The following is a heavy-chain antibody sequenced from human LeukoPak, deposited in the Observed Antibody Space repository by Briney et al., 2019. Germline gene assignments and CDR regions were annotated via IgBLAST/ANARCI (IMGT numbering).Heavy chain of an antibody. V-gene: IGHV4-30-4*08. D-gene: IGHD3-9*01. CDR3: ASINYDILTGYQTGNFDY. J-gene: IGHJ4*02. CDR1: GGSISSGDYY. Sequence: SQTLSLTCTVSGGSISSGDYYWRWIRQPPGKGLEWIGYIYYSGSTYYNPSLKSRVTISVDTSKNQFSLKLSSVTAADTAVYYCASINYDILTGYQTGNFDYWGQGTLVTVSS. CDR2: IYYSGST.